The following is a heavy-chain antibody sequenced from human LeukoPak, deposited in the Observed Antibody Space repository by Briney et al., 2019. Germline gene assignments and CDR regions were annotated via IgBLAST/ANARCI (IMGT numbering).Heavy chain of an antibody. V-gene: IGHV4-34*01. CDR3: ARGVRDYDILNY. J-gene: IGHJ4*02. Sequence: PSETLSLTCAVYGGSFSGYYWSWIRQPPGKGLEWIGEINHSGSTNYNPSLKSRVTLSVDTSKNQFSLKLGSVTAADTAVYYCARGVRDYDILNYWGQGTLVTVSS. CDR2: INHSGST. D-gene: IGHD3-9*01. CDR1: GGSFSGYY.